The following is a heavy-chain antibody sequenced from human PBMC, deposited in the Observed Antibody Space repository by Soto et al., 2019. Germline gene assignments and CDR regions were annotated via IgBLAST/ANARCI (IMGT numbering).Heavy chain of an antibody. D-gene: IGHD3-16*01. Sequence: ASVKVSCKASGYTFTSYAMHWVRQAPGQRLEWMGWINAGNGNTKYSQKFQGRVTITRDTSASTAYMELSSLRSEDTAVYYCAREIFLQKRHYGPTPLGYWGQGTLVTVSS. J-gene: IGHJ4*02. CDR3: AREIFLQKRHYGPTPLGY. CDR1: GYTFTSYA. CDR2: INAGNGNT. V-gene: IGHV1-3*01.